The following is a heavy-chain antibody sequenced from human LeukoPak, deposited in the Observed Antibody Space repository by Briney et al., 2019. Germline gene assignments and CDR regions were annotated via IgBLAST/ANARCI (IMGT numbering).Heavy chain of an antibody. CDR3: ARDPRGEMWYDILTGYYNPDYFDY. V-gene: IGHV1-2*02. CDR1: GYTFTNYY. D-gene: IGHD3-9*01. J-gene: IGHJ4*02. CDR2: INPNSGGT. Sequence: VASVKVSCKASGYTFTNYYIHWVRQAPGQGLEWMGWINPNSGGTNYAQKFQGRVTMTRDTSISTAYMELSRLRSDDTAVYYCARDPRGEMWYDILTGYYNPDYFDYWGQGTLVTVSS.